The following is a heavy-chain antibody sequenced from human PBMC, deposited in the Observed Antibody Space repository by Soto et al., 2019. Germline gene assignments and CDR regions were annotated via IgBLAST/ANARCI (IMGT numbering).Heavy chain of an antibody. Sequence: PSETLSLTCAVYGGSFSGYYWTWIRQPPGKGLEWIGEINHRRSTSYNPSLKRRVTMSVDTSKNQFSLRLSSVTAADTAMYYCATSQKGYNWNYFDHWGQGALVTVSS. CDR1: GGSFSGYY. D-gene: IGHD1-20*01. J-gene: IGHJ4*02. CDR3: ATSQKGYNWNYFDH. CDR2: INHRRST. V-gene: IGHV4-34*01.